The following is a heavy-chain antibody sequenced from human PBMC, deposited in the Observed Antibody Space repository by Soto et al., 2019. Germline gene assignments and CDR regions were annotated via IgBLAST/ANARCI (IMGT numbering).Heavy chain of an antibody. CDR1: GGSISSGGSH. CDR3: ARGRDAHKNGF. Sequence: SETLSLTCSVSGGSISSGGSHWTWIRQHPEKGLEWIGFIYYNGATYSTFYNPSLQSRVVISVDTSKNQVSLNLNYVTAADTAIYFCARGRDAHKNGFWGQGTLVTVSS. J-gene: IGHJ4*02. V-gene: IGHV4-31*03. CDR2: IYYNGATYST. D-gene: IGHD2-8*01.